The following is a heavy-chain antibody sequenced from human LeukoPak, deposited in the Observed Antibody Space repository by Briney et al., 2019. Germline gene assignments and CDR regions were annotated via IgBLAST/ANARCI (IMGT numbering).Heavy chain of an antibody. V-gene: IGHV3-49*04. J-gene: IGHJ6*04. Sequence: GGSLRLSCAASGFTFSSYAMSWVRQAPGKGLEWVGFIRSKAYGGTTEYAASVKGRFTISRDDSKSIAYLQMNSLKTEDTAVYYCTRDCSSTSCYSWDVWGKGTTVTVSS. D-gene: IGHD2-2*01. CDR2: IRSKAYGGTT. CDR3: TRDCSSTSCYSWDV. CDR1: GFTFSSYA.